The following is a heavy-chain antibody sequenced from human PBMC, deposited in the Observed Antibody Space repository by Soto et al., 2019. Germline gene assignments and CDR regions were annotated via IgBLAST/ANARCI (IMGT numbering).Heavy chain of an antibody. V-gene: IGHV1-18*01. Sequence: QVHLVQSGAEVKKPGASVKVSCQGSGYALTTYGITWGRQAPGQGLEWMGWISAHNGNTNYAQKLQGRVTVTRDTSTSTAYMELRSLRYDDTAVYYCARGRYGDYWGQGALVTVSS. CDR3: ARGRYGDY. D-gene: IGHD1-1*01. CDR1: GYALTTYG. CDR2: ISAHNGNT. J-gene: IGHJ4*02.